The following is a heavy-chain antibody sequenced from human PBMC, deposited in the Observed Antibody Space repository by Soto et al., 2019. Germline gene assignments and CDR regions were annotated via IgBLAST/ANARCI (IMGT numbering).Heavy chain of an antibody. CDR1: GFTFSSYS. D-gene: IGHD6-6*01. CDR3: AGIAARSIYFDY. Sequence: EVQLVESGGGLVKPGGSLRLSCAASGFTFSSYSMNWVRKAPGKGLEWVSSISSSSSYIYYADSVKGRFTIARDNAKNSMYLQMNSLRAEDTAVYYCAGIAARSIYFDYWGQGTLVTVSS. J-gene: IGHJ4*02. V-gene: IGHV3-21*01. CDR2: ISSSSSYI.